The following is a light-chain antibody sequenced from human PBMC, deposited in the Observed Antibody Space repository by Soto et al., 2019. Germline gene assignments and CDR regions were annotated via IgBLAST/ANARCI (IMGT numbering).Light chain of an antibody. CDR3: QQRSNYPLT. CDR1: QSLSYY. J-gene: IGKJ4*01. CDR2: DAS. Sequence: EIVLTQSPATLSLSPGERASLSCRASQSLSYYLAWYQQKPGQAPRLLIYDASNRATGIPARFSGTGSGTDFTLTISSLEPEDFAVYYCQQRSNYPLTFGGGTNVDIK. V-gene: IGKV3-11*01.